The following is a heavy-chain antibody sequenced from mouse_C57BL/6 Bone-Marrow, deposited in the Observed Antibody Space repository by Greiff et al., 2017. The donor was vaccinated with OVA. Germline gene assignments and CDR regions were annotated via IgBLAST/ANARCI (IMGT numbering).Heavy chain of an antibody. CDR1: GYTFTRYW. V-gene: IGHV1-69*01. Sequence: QVQLQQPGAELVMPGASVKLSCKASGYTFTRYWMHWVKQRPGQGLEWIGEIDPSDSYTNYNQKFKGKSTLTVDKSSSTAYMQLSSLTSEDSAVYYCARGGWLLPDYWGQGTTLTVSS. D-gene: IGHD2-3*01. CDR3: ARGGWLLPDY. CDR2: IDPSDSYT. J-gene: IGHJ2*01.